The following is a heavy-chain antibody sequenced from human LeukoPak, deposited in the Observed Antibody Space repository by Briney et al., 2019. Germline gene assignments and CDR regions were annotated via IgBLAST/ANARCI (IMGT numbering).Heavy chain of an antibody. V-gene: IGHV3-23*01. CDR1: GLTFGNYV. J-gene: IGHJ4*02. Sequence: GGSLRLSCVASGLTFGNYVMNCARQAPGKRLECVSSFGGGGSTTYYADSVRGRFTISRANSKNSMYLQMSSLRAEDTSIYYCAEVESSYCRIWGQGTLVTVSS. CDR2: FGGGGSTT. D-gene: IGHD3-10*01. CDR3: AEVESSYCRI.